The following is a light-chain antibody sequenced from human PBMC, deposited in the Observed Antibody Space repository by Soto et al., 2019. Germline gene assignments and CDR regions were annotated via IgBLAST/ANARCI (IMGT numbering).Light chain of an antibody. Sequence: QSVLTQPPSVSAAPGQKVTISCSGSSSQNWNNYVSWYQQLPGTAPKLLIYENNKRPSGIPDRFSGSKSGTSATLGITGLQTGDEADYYCGTWDSSLSAGNVFGTGTKVTVL. V-gene: IGLV1-51*02. CDR2: ENN. CDR3: GTWDSSLSAGNV. CDR1: SSQNWNNY. J-gene: IGLJ1*01.